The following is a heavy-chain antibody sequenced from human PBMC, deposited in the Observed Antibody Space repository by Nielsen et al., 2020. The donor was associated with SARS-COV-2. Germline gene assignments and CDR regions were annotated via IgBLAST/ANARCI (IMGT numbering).Heavy chain of an antibody. Sequence: SETLSLTCAVYGGSFSGYYWSWIRQPPGKGLAWIGEINHSGSTNYNPSLKSRVTISVDTSKNQFSLKLSSVTAADTAVYYCARWPAGDYDSSGYPIMRDAFDIWGQGTMVTVSS. V-gene: IGHV4-34*01. CDR2: INHSGST. CDR1: GGSFSGYY. CDR3: ARWPAGDYDSSGYPIMRDAFDI. J-gene: IGHJ3*02. D-gene: IGHD3-22*01.